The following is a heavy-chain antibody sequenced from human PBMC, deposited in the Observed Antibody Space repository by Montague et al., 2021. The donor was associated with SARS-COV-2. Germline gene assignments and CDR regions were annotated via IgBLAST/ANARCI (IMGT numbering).Heavy chain of an antibody. D-gene: IGHD6-13*01. CDR2: IYYSGST. V-gene: IGHV4-39*01. J-gene: IGHJ6*02. CDR3: ARAFMGAACTYGMDY. Sequence: SETLSLTRTVSGGSISSSSYFWGWIRQPPGKGLEWIGSIYYSGSTYYNPSLKSRVTISVDTSKNQFSLKLSSVTAADTAVYYCARAFMGAACTYGMDYWGQGTMVTVSS. CDR1: GGSISSSSYF.